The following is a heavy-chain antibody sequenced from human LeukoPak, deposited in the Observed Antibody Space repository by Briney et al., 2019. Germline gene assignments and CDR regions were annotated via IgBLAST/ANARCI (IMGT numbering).Heavy chain of an antibody. CDR2: INPNSGGT. J-gene: IGHJ5*02. CDR1: GYTFTGYY. V-gene: IGHV1-2*02. D-gene: IGHD1-26*01. Sequence: GASVKVSCKASGYTFTGYYMHWVRQAPGQGLEWMGWINPNSGGTNYAQKFQGRVTMTRDTSISTAYMELSRLRSDDTAVYYCAREGLVGATAWYWFDPWGQGTLVTVSS. CDR3: AREGLVGATAWYWFDP.